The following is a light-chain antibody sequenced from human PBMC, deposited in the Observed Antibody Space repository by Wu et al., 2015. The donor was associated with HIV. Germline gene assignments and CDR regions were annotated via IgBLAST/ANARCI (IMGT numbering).Light chain of an antibody. CDR3: LQYGNTLYT. CDR1: PSLSSSD. V-gene: IGKV3-20*01. J-gene: IGKJ2*01. CDR2: GAS. Sequence: IVLTQSPGTLSLSPGERATLSCGASPSLSSSDLAWYQVKSGQAPRLLIYGASNRATGIPDRFSGSESGTDFTLSISRLGPEDFAVYYCLQYGNTLYTFGQGTKVEIK.